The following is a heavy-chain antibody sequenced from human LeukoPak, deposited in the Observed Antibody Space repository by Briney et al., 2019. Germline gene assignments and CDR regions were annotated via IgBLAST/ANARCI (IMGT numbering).Heavy chain of an antibody. CDR1: ELTFSGYW. J-gene: IGHJ5*02. Sequence: GGSLNLSGQASELTFSGYWMTGVGRAQGKGLGGVPNIKQDGSEKCYVDSVKGRFTISRDNAKNSLYLQMNSLRAEDTAVYYCARDRVTGTTYWFDPWGQGTLVTVSS. CDR2: IKQDGSEK. CDR3: ARDRVTGTTYWFDP. V-gene: IGHV3-7*01. D-gene: IGHD1-7*01.